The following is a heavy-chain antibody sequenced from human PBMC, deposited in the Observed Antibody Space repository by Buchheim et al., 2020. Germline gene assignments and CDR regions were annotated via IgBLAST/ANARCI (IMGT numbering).Heavy chain of an antibody. J-gene: IGHJ6*02. Sequence: EGRLVESGGTLVQPGGSLRVSCAASGFDVMNSYMNWVRQAPGKGLEWVSIIFTSGSTYYADSVKGRFTISRDDSNNTIYLQMDSLRVEDTGVYYCARDLSSSWYSYGMDVWGPGTT. CDR3: ARDLSSSWYSYGMDV. D-gene: IGHD3-22*01. CDR1: GFDVMNSY. V-gene: IGHV3-66*01. CDR2: IFTSGST.